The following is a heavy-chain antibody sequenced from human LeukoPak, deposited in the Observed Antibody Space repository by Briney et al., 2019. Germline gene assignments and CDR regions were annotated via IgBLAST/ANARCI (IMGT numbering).Heavy chain of an antibody. D-gene: IGHD2-15*01. J-gene: IGHJ5*02. CDR1: GGSISSYY. CDR3: ARAVIVVAAATQRNWFDP. CDR2: IYYSGST. Sequence: SETLSLTCTVSGGSISSYYWSWVRQPPGKGLEWIGYIYYSGSTNYNPSLKSRVTISVDTSKNQFSLKLSSVTAADTAIYYCARAVIVVAAATQRNWFDPWGQGTLVTVSS. V-gene: IGHV4-59*12.